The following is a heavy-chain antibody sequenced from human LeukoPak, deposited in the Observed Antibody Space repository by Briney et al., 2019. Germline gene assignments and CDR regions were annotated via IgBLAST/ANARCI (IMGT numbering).Heavy chain of an antibody. CDR2: MYYSGNS. J-gene: IGHJ4*02. Sequence: SETLSLTCTVSGGSFTSYYWTWIRQPPGKGLEWIGYMYYSGNSYYNPSLKSRVTISVDTSKNQFSLKLSSMTAADTAVYYCASYSNSWYYFDYWGQGTLVTVSS. CDR1: GGSFTSYY. V-gene: IGHV4-59*01. CDR3: ASYSNSWYYFDY. D-gene: IGHD6-13*01.